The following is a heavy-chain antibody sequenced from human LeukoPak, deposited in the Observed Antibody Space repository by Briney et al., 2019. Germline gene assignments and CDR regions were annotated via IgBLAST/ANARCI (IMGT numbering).Heavy chain of an antibody. CDR1: GYTFTSYG. J-gene: IGHJ6*02. CDR3: SRMAGTYGMDV. Sequence: SVQASCHASGYTFTSYGISWVRQAPGQGLEWMGWISAYNGNTNYAQKLQGSVTMTTDTSTSTAYMEQRSLGSDDTAVYYGSRMAGTYGMDVWGQGTTVTVSS. CDR2: ISAYNGNT. D-gene: IGHD6-19*01. V-gene: IGHV1-18*01.